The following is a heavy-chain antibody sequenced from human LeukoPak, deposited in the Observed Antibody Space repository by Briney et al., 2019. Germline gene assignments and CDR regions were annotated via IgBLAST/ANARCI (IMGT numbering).Heavy chain of an antibody. CDR2: ISSTSSYI. CDR1: GFTFSTYS. CDR3: ATDPSGNDYH. D-gene: IGHD5-12*01. J-gene: IGHJ4*02. V-gene: IGHV3-21*01. Sequence: GGSLRLSCAASGFTFSTYSINWVRQAPGKGLEWVSSISSTSSYIYYADSVKGRFTISRDNAKNSVYLHMNSPRAEDTAVYYCATDPSGNDYHWGQGTLVTVSS.